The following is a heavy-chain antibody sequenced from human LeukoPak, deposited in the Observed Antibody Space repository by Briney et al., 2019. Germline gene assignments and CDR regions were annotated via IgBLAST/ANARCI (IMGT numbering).Heavy chain of an antibody. D-gene: IGHD3-10*01. CDR2: ITGNGATT. V-gene: IGHV3-23*01. Sequence: GGSLRLSCAASGFSFSNYGMNWVRQAPGKGLEWVSGITGNGATTYYADSVKGRFTISRDNSRNTVYLQMNSLRAEDTAVYYCAKDHYGSGSYYSGGGLDYWGQGTLVTVSS. J-gene: IGHJ4*02. CDR3: AKDHYGSGSYYSGGGLDY. CDR1: GFSFSNYG.